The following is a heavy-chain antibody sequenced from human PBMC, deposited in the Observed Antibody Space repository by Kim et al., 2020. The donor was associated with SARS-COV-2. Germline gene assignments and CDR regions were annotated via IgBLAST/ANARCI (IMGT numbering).Heavy chain of an antibody. J-gene: IGHJ6*02. V-gene: IGHV3-21*01. D-gene: IGHD3-3*01. Sequence: GGSLRLSCAASGFTFSSYSMNWVRQAPGKGLESVSAISTSSSYIYYADSVKGSFTISRDTAKNSLYLQMNSLRVEDTAIYYCARDDFQPNYYGLDVWSQG. CDR3: ARDDFQPNYYGLDV. CDR2: ISTSSSYI. CDR1: GFTFSSYS.